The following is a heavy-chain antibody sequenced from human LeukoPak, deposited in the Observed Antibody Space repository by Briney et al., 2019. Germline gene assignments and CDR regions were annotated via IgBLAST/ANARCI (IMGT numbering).Heavy chain of an antibody. CDR3: ARDEDWSGYYGAFDI. D-gene: IGHD3-3*01. Sequence: GGSLRLSCAASGFTFSSYGMHWVRQAPGKGLEWVAFIRYDGSNKYYADSVKGRFTISRDNAKNTLYLQMNSLRAEDTAVYYCARDEDWSGYYGAFDIWGQGTMVTVSS. CDR1: GFTFSSYG. CDR2: IRYDGSNK. J-gene: IGHJ3*02. V-gene: IGHV3-30*02.